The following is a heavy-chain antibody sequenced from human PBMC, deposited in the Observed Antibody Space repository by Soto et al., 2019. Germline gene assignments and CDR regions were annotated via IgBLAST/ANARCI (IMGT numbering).Heavy chain of an antibody. V-gene: IGHV4-39*01. CDR1: GGSISSSSYY. D-gene: IGHD4-17*01. CDR2: IYYSGST. J-gene: IGHJ4*02. Sequence: QLQLQESGPGLVKPSETLSLTCTVSGGSISSSSYYWGWIRQPPGKGLEWIGSIYYSGSTYYNPSLKSRVTISVDTSKNQFSLTLSSVTAADTAVYYGARFPDYGDYLWGQGTLVTVSS. CDR3: ARFPDYGDYL.